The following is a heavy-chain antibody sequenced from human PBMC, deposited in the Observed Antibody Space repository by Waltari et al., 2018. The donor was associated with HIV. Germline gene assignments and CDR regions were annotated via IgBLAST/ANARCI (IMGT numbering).Heavy chain of an antibody. CDR2: SNHNSGGT. Sequence: QVQLVQSGAEVKKPGASVKVSCKASGYTFTGYYMHWVRQAPGQGLERMGWSNHNSGGTNYAQKFQGRVTMTRDTSISTAYMELSRLRSDDTAVYYCARAAAGGNWFDPWGQGTLVTVSS. CDR1: GYTFTGYY. CDR3: ARAAAGGNWFDP. D-gene: IGHD1-26*01. J-gene: IGHJ5*02. V-gene: IGHV1-2*02.